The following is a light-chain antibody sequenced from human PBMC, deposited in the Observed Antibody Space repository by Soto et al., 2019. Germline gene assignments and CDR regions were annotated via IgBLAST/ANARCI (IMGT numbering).Light chain of an antibody. CDR1: SSDVGGYNY. J-gene: IGLJ1*01. Sequence: QSVLTQPPSASGSPGQSVAISCTGTSSDVGGYNYVSWYQQHPGKAPKLMIYEVNKRPSGVPDRFSGSKSGNTASLTVSGLQAEDEAHYFCCAYVGARSYVFGPGTKVTVL. V-gene: IGLV2-8*01. CDR2: EVN. CDR3: CAYVGARSYV.